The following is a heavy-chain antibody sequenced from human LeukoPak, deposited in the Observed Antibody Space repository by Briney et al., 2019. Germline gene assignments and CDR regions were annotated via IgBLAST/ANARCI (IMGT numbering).Heavy chain of an antibody. Sequence: SVKVSCKASGGTFSSYAISWVRQAPGQGLEWMGRIIPILGIANYAQKFQGRVTITADKSTSTAYMELSSLRSEDTAVYYRARDRYYDSSGLSDYYYGMDVWGQGTTVTVSS. CDR2: IIPILGIA. J-gene: IGHJ6*02. CDR1: GGTFSSYA. D-gene: IGHD3-22*01. CDR3: ARDRYYDSSGLSDYYYGMDV. V-gene: IGHV1-69*04.